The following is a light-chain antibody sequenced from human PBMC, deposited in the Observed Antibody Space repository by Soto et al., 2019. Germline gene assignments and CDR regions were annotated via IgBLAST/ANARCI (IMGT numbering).Light chain of an antibody. J-gene: IGKJ2*01. V-gene: IGKV3-20*01. Sequence: EIVLTQSPCTLSLSPGERATLSCRASQSVSSSYLAWYQQKPGQAPRLLIYGASSRATGIPHRFSGSGSGTDFTLTISRLETEDFAVYYCQQYGSSPPYTFGQGSKLQIK. CDR1: QSVSSSY. CDR3: QQYGSSPPYT. CDR2: GAS.